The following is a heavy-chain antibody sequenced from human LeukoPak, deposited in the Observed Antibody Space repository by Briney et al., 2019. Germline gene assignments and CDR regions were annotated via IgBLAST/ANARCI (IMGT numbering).Heavy chain of an antibody. CDR2: VHYSGTT. CDR1: GGSIGDYY. J-gene: IGHJ5*01. D-gene: IGHD3-10*01. Sequence: SSGTLSLTCTVSGGSIGDYYWNWIRQPPGKGLEWVAHVHYSGTTKYSPSLQSRVPTEVDMYKEEVSLRPDSVTAADTAVYYCAGDMRGSAKVWFDSWGQGVQVIVSS. CDR3: AGDMRGSAKVWFDS. V-gene: IGHV4-59*12.